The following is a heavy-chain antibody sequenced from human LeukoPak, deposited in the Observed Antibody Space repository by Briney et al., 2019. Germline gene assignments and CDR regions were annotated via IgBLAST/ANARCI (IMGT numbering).Heavy chain of an antibody. D-gene: IGHD3-10*01. CDR3: ARAFSYGPEPFDF. Sequence: GRSLRLSCAASGFTFSSYGMHWVRQAPGKGLEWVAVISYDGSNKYYADSVKGRFTVSRDNSKNTVYLQMNRLRLEDTAVYYCARAFSYGPEPFDFWGQGSLVTVSS. CDR2: ISYDGSNK. CDR1: GFTFSSYG. V-gene: IGHV3-30*03. J-gene: IGHJ4*02.